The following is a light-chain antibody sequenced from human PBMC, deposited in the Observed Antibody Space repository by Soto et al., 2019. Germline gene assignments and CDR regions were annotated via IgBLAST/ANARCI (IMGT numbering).Light chain of an antibody. J-gene: IGKJ3*01. V-gene: IGKV4-1*01. Sequence: DIVMTQSPDSLAVSLGERATINCKSSQSVLYSSNNKNYLAWYQQKPGQPPKLLIYWASTRKSGVPDRFSGSGSGTDFNLTISSLQAEDVAVFYCQQYFTTPLTFGPGPKVDIK. CDR1: QSVLYSSNNKNY. CDR2: WAS. CDR3: QQYFTTPLT.